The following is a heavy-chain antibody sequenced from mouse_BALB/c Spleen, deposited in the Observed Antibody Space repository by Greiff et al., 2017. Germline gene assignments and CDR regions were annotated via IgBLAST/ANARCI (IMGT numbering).Heavy chain of an antibody. CDR1: GYSITSGYY. D-gene: IGHD2-14*01. CDR3: AREGVRRGLYYFDY. Sequence: EVKLQESGPGLVKPSQSLSLTCSVTGYSITSGYYWNWIRQFPGNKLEWMGYISYDGSNNYNPSLKNRISITRDTSKNQFFLKLNSVTTEDTATYYCAREGVRRGLYYFDYWGQGTTLTVSS. V-gene: IGHV3-6*02. CDR2: ISYDGSN. J-gene: IGHJ2*01.